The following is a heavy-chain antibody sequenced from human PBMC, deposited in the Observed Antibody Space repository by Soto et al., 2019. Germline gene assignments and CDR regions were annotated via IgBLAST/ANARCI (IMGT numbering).Heavy chain of an antibody. CDR1: GGSISSYY. CDR3: SRPRNGSPGLFEY. J-gene: IGHJ4*02. CDR2: IYYGGST. D-gene: IGHD1-26*01. V-gene: IGHV4-59*08. Sequence: PSETLSLTCSVSGGSISSYYWSWIRQPPGKGLEWIGHIYYGGSTNHNPSLQSRVTMSVDTSKNQFSLKLNSVTAADTAVYYCSRPRNGSPGLFEYWAQGSLVTVSS.